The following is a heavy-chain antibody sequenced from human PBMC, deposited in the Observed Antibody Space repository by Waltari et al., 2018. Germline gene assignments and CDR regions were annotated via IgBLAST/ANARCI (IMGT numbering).Heavy chain of an antibody. CDR3: ARGSVADP. J-gene: IGHJ5*02. CDR1: GFIFSKFY. D-gene: IGHD6-19*01. V-gene: IGHV3-11*04. Sequence: QAQLVESGGDLVRPGGCLRLACRASGFIFSKFYMSWISQAPGKGLEWVAYISNTGDITYYADSVKGRFVVSRDNADNSLFLQMHNLRVNDTAVYYCARGSVADPWGQGTLVSVST. CDR2: ISNTGDIT.